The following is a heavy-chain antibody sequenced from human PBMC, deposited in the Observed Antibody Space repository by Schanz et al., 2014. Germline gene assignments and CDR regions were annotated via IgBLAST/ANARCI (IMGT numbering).Heavy chain of an antibody. V-gene: IGHV3-NL1*01. D-gene: IGHD2-15*01. CDR2: IDGEGSDT. Sequence: QVQLVESGGGVVQPGRSLRLSCAASGFTFSSYGMHWVRQAPGKGLSWVARIDGEGSDTRYADSVKGRFTISRDNARNTVALRMISLRAEDTAMFCCAREIPAGGHFAYWGQGALVSVSS. CDR1: GFTFSSYG. CDR3: AREIPAGGHFAY. J-gene: IGHJ4*02.